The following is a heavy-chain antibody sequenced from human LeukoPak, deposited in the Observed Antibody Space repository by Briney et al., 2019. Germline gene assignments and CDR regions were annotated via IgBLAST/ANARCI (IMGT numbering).Heavy chain of an antibody. J-gene: IGHJ4*02. Sequence: GGSLRLPCAASGFTFSSYAMSWVRQAPGKGLEWVSAISGSGGSTYYADSVKGRFTISRDNSKNTLYLQMNSLRAEDTAVYYCAKDRWGNIAFDYWGQGTLVTVSS. CDR3: AKDRWGNIAFDY. V-gene: IGHV3-23*01. CDR1: GFTFSSYA. D-gene: IGHD6-13*01. CDR2: ISGSGGST.